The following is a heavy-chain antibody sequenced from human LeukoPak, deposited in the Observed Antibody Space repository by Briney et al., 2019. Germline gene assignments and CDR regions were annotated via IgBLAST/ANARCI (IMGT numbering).Heavy chain of an antibody. V-gene: IGHV4-34*01. D-gene: IGHD6-13*01. CDR3: ARLIAAAVRSGYNWFDP. CDR1: GGSFSGYY. CDR2: INHSGST. Sequence: SETLSLTCAVYGGSFSGYYWSWIRQPPGKGLEWIGEINHSGSTNYNPSLKSRVTISVDTSKNQFSLKLSSVTAADTAVYYCARLIAAAVRSGYNWFDPWGQGTLVTVSS. J-gene: IGHJ5*02.